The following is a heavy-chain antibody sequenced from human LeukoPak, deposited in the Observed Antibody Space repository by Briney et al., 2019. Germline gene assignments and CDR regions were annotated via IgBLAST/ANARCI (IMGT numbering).Heavy chain of an antibody. CDR2: IYSGGTT. CDR3: ARGPNWFDP. V-gene: IGHV3-66*01. J-gene: IGHJ5*02. CDR1: GFSFSNYD. Sequence: GGSLRLSCAVSGFSFSNYDMSWVRQAPGKGLEWVSVIYSGGTTKYADSVKGRFTISRDNSKNTLYLHMNSLRAEDTAVYYCARGPNWFDPWGQGTLVTVSS.